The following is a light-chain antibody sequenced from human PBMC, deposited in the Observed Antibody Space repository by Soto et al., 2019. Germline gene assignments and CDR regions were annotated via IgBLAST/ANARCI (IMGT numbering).Light chain of an antibody. Sequence: EIVMTQSPATLSVSPGERATLSCRASQSVSSNLAWYQQKPGQAPRLLIYGASTRSTGSPARFSGSGSGTEFTLTISSLQSEDFAVYYCQQYNNWPPMYTFGQGTKLETK. V-gene: IGKV3-15*01. CDR2: GAS. CDR1: QSVSSN. J-gene: IGKJ2*01. CDR3: QQYNNWPPMYT.